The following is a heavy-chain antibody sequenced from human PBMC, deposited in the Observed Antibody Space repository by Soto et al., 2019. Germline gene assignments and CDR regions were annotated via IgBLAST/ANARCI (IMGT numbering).Heavy chain of an antibody. J-gene: IGHJ4*02. Sequence: GGSLRLSCAASGFTFSSYAMSWVRQAPGKGLEWVSAISGSGGSTYYADSVKGRFTISRDNSKNTLYLQMNSLRAEDTAVYYCAKDTRSDPLYDSSGYTFDYWGQGTLVTVSS. V-gene: IGHV3-23*01. D-gene: IGHD3-22*01. CDR1: GFTFSSYA. CDR2: ISGSGGST. CDR3: AKDTRSDPLYDSSGYTFDY.